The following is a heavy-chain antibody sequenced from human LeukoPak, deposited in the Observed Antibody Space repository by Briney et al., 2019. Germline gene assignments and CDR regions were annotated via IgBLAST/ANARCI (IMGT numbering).Heavy chain of an antibody. CDR3: ARGGSYLSAFDI. V-gene: IGHV3-30*14. J-gene: IGHJ3*02. CDR2: ISYDGSNK. Sequence: GGSLRLSCAASGFTFSSYAMHWVRQAPGKGLEWVAAISYDGSNKYSADSVKGRFTISRDNSKNTLYLQMNSLRGEDTAVYYCARGGSYLSAFDIWGQGTMVTVSS. D-gene: IGHD1-26*01. CDR1: GFTFSSYA.